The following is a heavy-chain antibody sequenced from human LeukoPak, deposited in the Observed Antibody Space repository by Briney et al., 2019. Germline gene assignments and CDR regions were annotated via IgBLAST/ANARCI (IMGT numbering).Heavy chain of an antibody. CDR1: GGAISDFY. D-gene: IGHD4-23*01. Sequence: SETLSLTCSVSGGAISDFYWSWIRQPAGKGLEWIGRIYTSGNTNYNPSLKSRVTMSLDASKNQFSLKLSSVTAADTAVYYCARNSGDYWGQGTLVTVSS. J-gene: IGHJ4*02. V-gene: IGHV4-4*07. CDR2: IYTSGNT. CDR3: ARNSGDY.